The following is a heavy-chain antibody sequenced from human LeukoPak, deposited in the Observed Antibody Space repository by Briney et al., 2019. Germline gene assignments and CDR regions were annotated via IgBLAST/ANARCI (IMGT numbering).Heavy chain of an antibody. J-gene: IGHJ3*02. CDR2: ISGSGGST. Sequence: PGGSLRLSCAASGFTFSSYAMSWVRQAPGKGLEWVSAISGSGGSTYYADSVKGRFTISRDNSKNTLYLQMNSLRAEDTAVYYCAKEGTRDGSYEDAFDIWGQGTMVTVSS. V-gene: IGHV3-23*01. CDR1: GFTFSSYA. CDR3: AKEGTRDGSYEDAFDI. D-gene: IGHD1-26*01.